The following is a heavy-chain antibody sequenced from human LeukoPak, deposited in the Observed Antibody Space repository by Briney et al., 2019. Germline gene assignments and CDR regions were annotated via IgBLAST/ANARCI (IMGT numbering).Heavy chain of an antibody. D-gene: IGHD3-22*01. CDR1: GFTFSSYW. Sequence: AGSLRLSCAASGFTFSSYWMSWVGQAPGKGLEWVANIKQDGSEKYYVDSVKGGFTISRDNAKESLYLQMNSLRAEDTAVYYCVRESTNYCDSSGYYWGQGTLVTVSS. V-gene: IGHV3-7*05. J-gene: IGHJ4*02. CDR2: IKQDGSEK. CDR3: VRESTNYCDSSGYY.